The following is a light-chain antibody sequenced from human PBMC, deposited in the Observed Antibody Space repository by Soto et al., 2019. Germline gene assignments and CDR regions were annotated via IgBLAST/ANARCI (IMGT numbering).Light chain of an antibody. CDR2: YTS. Sequence: EIVLTQSPATLSSSPGETATLSCRTSQYVGTRLTWYQHKPGQAPRLLIYYTSNRATGVPARFSGSGSGTDFTLTISSLAPEDLAIYYCHQRQSWPRTFGQGTKGDIK. CDR1: QYVGTR. CDR3: HQRQSWPRT. J-gene: IGKJ1*01. V-gene: IGKV3-11*01.